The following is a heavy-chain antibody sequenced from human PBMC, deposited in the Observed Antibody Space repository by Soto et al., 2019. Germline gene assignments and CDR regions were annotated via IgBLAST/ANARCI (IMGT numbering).Heavy chain of an antibody. CDR2: IYWNDDK. V-gene: IGHV2-5*01. D-gene: IGHD2-2*01. J-gene: IGHJ5*02. CDR3: AHSQLTDIVVVPAAIVWVLNWFDP. Sequence: SGPTLVKPTQTLTLTCTFSGFSLSTSGVGVGWIRQPPGKALEWLALIYWNDDKRYSPSLKSRLTITKDTSKNQVVLTMTNMDPVDTATYYCAHSQLTDIVVVPAAIVWVLNWFDPWGQGTLVTVSS. CDR1: GFSLSTSGVG.